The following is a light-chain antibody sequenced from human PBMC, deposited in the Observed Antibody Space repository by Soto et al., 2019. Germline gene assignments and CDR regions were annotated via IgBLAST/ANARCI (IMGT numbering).Light chain of an antibody. J-gene: IGKJ2*01. CDR2: KAS. Sequence: DIQMTQSPSTLSASVGDRVTITCRASQSINNWLAWYQQRPGKAPKLLIYKASSLDTGVPSRFSGSGSGTEFTLTLSSLQPDDFATYYCQQYSSYPYTFGQGTKLEIK. CDR3: QQYSSYPYT. V-gene: IGKV1-5*03. CDR1: QSINNW.